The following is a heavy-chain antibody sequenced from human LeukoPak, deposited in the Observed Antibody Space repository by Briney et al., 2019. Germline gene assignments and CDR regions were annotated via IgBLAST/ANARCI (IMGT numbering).Heavy chain of an antibody. V-gene: IGHV1-2*02. Sequence: APVKVSCKASGYTFTGYYMHWVRQAPGQGLEWMGWINPNSGGTNYAQKFQGRVTMTRDTSISTAYMELSRLRSDDTAVYYCARAKDPWSGYYAAWAVGQAFDYWGQGTLVTVSS. D-gene: IGHD3-3*01. J-gene: IGHJ4*02. CDR1: GYTFTGYY. CDR3: ARAKDPWSGYYAAWAVGQAFDY. CDR2: INPNSGGT.